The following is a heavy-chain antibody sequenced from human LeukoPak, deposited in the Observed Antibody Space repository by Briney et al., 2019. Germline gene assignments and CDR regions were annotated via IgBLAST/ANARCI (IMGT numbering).Heavy chain of an antibody. CDR1: GYTFSSYA. CDR2: ISGSGGST. V-gene: IGHV3-23*01. D-gene: IGHD4-17*01. CDR3: AKDIGYGDYGGFDY. J-gene: IGHJ4*02. Sequence: GGSLRLSCAASGYTFSSYAMSWVRQAPGKGLEWVSAISGSGGSTYYADSVKGRFTISRDNSKNTLYLQMNSLRAEDTAVYYCAKDIGYGDYGGFDYWGQGTLVTVSS.